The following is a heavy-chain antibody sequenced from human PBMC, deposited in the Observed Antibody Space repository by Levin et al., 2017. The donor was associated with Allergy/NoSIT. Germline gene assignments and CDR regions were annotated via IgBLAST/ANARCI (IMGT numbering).Heavy chain of an antibody. CDR1: GFTFSSYW. D-gene: IGHD2-15*01. J-gene: IGHJ5*02. V-gene: IGHV3-74*01. Sequence: PGGSLRLSCAASGFTFSSYWMHWVRQAPGKGLVWVSRINSDGSSTSYADSVKGRFTISRDNAKNTLYLQMNSLRAEDTAVYYCARGHYCSGGSCYSGPVGWFDPWGQGTLVTVSS. CDR3: ARGHYCSGGSCYSGPVGWFDP. CDR2: INSDGSST.